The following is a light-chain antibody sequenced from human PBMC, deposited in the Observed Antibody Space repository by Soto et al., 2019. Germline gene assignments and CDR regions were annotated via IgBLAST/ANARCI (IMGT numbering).Light chain of an antibody. Sequence: EIVLAQSPVTLSFSPVERSTLSCIASQSVSSSYLAWYQQKPGQAPRLLIYGASSRATGIPDRFSGSGSGTDFTLTISRLEPEDFAVYYCQHYGNSLTWTFGQGTKVDI. CDR3: QHYGNSLTWT. J-gene: IGKJ1*01. CDR1: QSVSSSY. V-gene: IGKV3-20*01. CDR2: GAS.